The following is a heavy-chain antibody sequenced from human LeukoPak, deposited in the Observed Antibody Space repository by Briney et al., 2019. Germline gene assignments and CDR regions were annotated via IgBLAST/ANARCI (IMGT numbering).Heavy chain of an antibody. CDR2: INPNSGGT. Sequence: VASVKVSCKASGYTFTGYYMHWVRQAPGQGLEGMGWINPNSGGTNYAQKFQGRVTMTRDTSISTAYMELSRLRSDDTAVYYCARVLRYFDWFQFDPWGQGTLVTVSS. J-gene: IGHJ5*02. CDR3: ARVLRYFDWFQFDP. CDR1: GYTFTGYY. V-gene: IGHV1-2*02. D-gene: IGHD3-9*01.